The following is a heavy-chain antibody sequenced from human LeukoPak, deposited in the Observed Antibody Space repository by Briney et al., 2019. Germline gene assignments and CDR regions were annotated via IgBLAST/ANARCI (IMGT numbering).Heavy chain of an antibody. J-gene: IGHJ4*02. CDR2: IEQDGSEK. CDR3: ARDHARDGYYF. D-gene: IGHD5-24*01. CDR1: GFTLSSYW. Sequence: QTGGSLRLSCAASGFTLSSYWMNWVRQAPGKGLEWVANIEQDGSEKYYVDPVKGRFTISRDNAQNSLYLQMNSLRAEDTAVYYCARDHARDGYYFWGQGTLVTVSS. V-gene: IGHV3-7*01.